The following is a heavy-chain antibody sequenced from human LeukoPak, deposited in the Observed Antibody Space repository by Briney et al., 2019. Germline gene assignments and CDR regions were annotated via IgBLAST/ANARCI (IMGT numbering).Heavy chain of an antibody. J-gene: IGHJ5*02. D-gene: IGHD2-2*01. Sequence: SETLSLTCTVSGGSISSYYWSWIRQPAGKGLEWIGRIYTSGSTNYNPSLKSRVTMSVDTSKNQFSLKLSSVTAADTAVYYCARGGFAPIVVVPAANNWFDPWGQGTLVTVSS. CDR1: GGSISSYY. CDR2: IYTSGST. V-gene: IGHV4-4*07. CDR3: ARGGFAPIVVVPAANNWFDP.